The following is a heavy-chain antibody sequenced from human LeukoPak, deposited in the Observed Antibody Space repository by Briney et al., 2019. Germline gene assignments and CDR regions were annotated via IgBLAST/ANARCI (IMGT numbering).Heavy chain of an antibody. CDR3: AREVEYYDSSGYYLDV. CDR1: GGTLSSYA. D-gene: IGHD3-22*01. Sequence: KVSCKGSGGTLSSYAISWVGPAPGQGVEWVGRIIPILGIANYAQKFQGRVTITADKSTSTAYMELSSLRSEDTAVYYCAREVEYYDSSGYYLDVWGQGTTVTVSS. V-gene: IGHV1-69*04. CDR2: IIPILGIA. J-gene: IGHJ6*02.